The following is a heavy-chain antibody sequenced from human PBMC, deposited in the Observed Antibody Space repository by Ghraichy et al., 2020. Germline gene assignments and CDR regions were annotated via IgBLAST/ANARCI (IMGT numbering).Heavy chain of an antibody. D-gene: IGHD2-21*01. J-gene: IGHJ4*02. Sequence: GGSLRLSCAASGFNFDDNAMTWVRQAPGKGLAWVSGVSWNSDAIAYADSVKGRFIISRDNAKNSLYLQMSSLRPDDTAVYYCGRVNCAGPSCYVDYWGQGTLVTVTS. CDR1: GFNFDDNA. V-gene: IGHV3-9*01. CDR3: GRVNCAGPSCYVDY. CDR2: VSWNSDAI.